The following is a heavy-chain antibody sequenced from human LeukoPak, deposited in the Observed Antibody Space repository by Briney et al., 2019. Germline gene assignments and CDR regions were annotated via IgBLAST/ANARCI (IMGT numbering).Heavy chain of an antibody. D-gene: IGHD3-22*01. V-gene: IGHV4-59*08. J-gene: IGHJ6*02. CDR2: IHYSGIT. CDR1: GGSISGFY. Sequence: PSETLSLTCTVSGGSISGFYWSWIRLPPGKGLEWIGYIHYSGITNYSPSLESRVTMSVDTSRNQFSLRLSSVTAADTAIYYCARLPALMLVPGTAYYYHSMDVWGQGTTVTVSS. CDR3: ARLPALMLVPGTAYYYHSMDV.